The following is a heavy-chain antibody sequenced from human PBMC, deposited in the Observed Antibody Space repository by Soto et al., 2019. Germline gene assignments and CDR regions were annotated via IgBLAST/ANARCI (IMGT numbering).Heavy chain of an antibody. J-gene: IGHJ4*02. D-gene: IGHD2-15*01. CDR3: ARYIVVVVAAMYYFDY. Sequence: GGSLRLSCAASGFTFSSYWMSWVRQAPGKGLEWVANIKQDGSEKYYVDSVKGRFTISRDNAKNSLYLQMNSLRAEDTAVYYCARYIVVVVAAMYYFDYWGQGTLVTVSS. CDR1: GFTFSSYW. CDR2: IKQDGSEK. V-gene: IGHV3-7*01.